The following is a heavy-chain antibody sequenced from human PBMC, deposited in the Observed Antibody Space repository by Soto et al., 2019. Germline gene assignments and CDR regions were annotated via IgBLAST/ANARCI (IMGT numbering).Heavy chain of an antibody. Sequence: ASVKVSCKASGYTFTSYGISWVRQAPGQGLEWMGWISAYNGNTNYAQKLQGRVTMTTDTSTSTAYMELSSLRSEDTAVYYCATRRDGYVARYYYGMDVWVQGTTVTVSS. CDR2: ISAYNGNT. CDR1: GYTFTSYG. CDR3: ATRRDGYVARYYYGMDV. V-gene: IGHV1-18*04. J-gene: IGHJ6*02. D-gene: IGHD5-12*01.